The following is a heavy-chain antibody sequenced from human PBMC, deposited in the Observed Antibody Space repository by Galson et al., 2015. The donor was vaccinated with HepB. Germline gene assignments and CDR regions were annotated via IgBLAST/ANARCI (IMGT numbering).Heavy chain of an antibody. V-gene: IGHV3-48*01. J-gene: IGHJ2*01. CDR2: ISSTGTTM. D-gene: IGHD3-10*01. Sequence: SLRLSCAASGFTFSSYTMNWVRQAPGKGLESVSYISSTGTTMYYADSAKGRFTISRDNAQNSLYLQMNSLRAGDTAVYYCTRVYFGSGSSSAYWYFDLWAQGTLVTVSS. CDR3: TRVYFGSGSSSAYWYFDL. CDR1: GFTFSSYT.